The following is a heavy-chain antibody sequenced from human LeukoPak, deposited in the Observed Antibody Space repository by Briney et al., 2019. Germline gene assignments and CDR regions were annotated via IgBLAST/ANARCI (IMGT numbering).Heavy chain of an antibody. CDR2: ISSRSTYI. J-gene: IGHJ4*02. CDR3: AREGYCSGGSCYGKSGGYFDY. V-gene: IGHV3-21*01. Sequence: GGSLRLSCADSGFTFSSYTMNWVRQAPGKGLEWVSSISSRSTYIFYADSMKGRFTISRDNAKKSLYLQMNSLRAEDTAVYYCAREGYCSGGSCYGKSGGYFDYWGQGTLVTVSS. D-gene: IGHD2-15*01. CDR1: GFTFSSYT.